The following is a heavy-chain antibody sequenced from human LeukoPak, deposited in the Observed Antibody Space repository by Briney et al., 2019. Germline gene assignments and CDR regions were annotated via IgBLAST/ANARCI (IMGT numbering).Heavy chain of an antibody. J-gene: IGHJ4*02. CDR1: GFTFSSYS. V-gene: IGHV3-21*01. D-gene: IGHD5-12*01. CDR2: ISSSSSYI. CDR3: ARDADRYSGYDC. Sequence: PGGSLRLSCAASGFTFSSYSMNWVRQAPGKGLEWVSSISSSSSYIYYADSVKGRFTISRDNAKNSLYLQMNSLRAEDTAVYYCARDADRYSGYDCWGQGTLVTVSS.